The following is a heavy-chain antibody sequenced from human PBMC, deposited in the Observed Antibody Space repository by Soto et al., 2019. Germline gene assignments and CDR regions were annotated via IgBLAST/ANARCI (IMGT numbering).Heavy chain of an antibody. CDR3: ARGRPLLLWFGELREYYFDY. D-gene: IGHD3-10*01. CDR1: GDSVSSGGYS. CDR2: IYQSGST. V-gene: IGHV4-30-2*01. Sequence: SETLSLTCAVSGDSVSSGGYSWTWIRQPPGKGLEWIGHIYQSGSTLYNPSLESRVAISVDKSKNLFSLDLSSVTAADTAVYYCARGRPLLLWFGELREYYFDYWGQGTLVTVSS. J-gene: IGHJ4*02.